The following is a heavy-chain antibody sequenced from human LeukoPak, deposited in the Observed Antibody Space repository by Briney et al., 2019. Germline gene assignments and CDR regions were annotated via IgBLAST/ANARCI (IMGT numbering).Heavy chain of an antibody. V-gene: IGHV3-53*01. Sequence: GGSLRLSCAVSGFTVSSNYMSWVRQAPGRGLEWVSVIYSGGSTYYADSVKGRFTISRDNSKNTLYLQMNSLRAEDTAVYYCARDRNSDHTYYGMDVWGQGTTVTVS. D-gene: IGHD3-10*01. CDR1: GFTVSSNY. CDR2: IYSGGST. CDR3: ARDRNSDHTYYGMDV. J-gene: IGHJ6*02.